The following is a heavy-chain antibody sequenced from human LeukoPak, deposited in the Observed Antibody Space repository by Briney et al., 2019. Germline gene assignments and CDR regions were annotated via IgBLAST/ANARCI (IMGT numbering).Heavy chain of an antibody. CDR1: GFTFSSYS. J-gene: IGHJ4*02. CDR2: ISSSSSTI. Sequence: GGSLRLSCAASGFTFSSYSMNWVRQASGKGLEWVSYISSSSSTIYYADSVKGRFTISRDNSKNTLYLQMNSLRAEDTAVYYCARRWLRYYFDYWGQGTLVTVSS. V-gene: IGHV3-48*01. CDR3: ARRWLRYYFDY. D-gene: IGHD5-12*01.